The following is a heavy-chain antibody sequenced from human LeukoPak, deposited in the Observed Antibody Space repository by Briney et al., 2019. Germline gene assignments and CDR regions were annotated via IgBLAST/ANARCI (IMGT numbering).Heavy chain of an antibody. CDR2: IYYSGST. Sequence: PSETLSLTCAVYGGSFSGYHWSWIRQPPGKGLEWIGYIYYSGSTNYNPSLKSRVTISVDTSKNQFSLKLSSVTAADTAVYYCARADSKGYYYYYYMDVWGKGTTVTVSS. D-gene: IGHD2-21*02. J-gene: IGHJ6*03. CDR3: ARADSKGYYYYYYMDV. CDR1: GGSFSGYH. V-gene: IGHV4-59*01.